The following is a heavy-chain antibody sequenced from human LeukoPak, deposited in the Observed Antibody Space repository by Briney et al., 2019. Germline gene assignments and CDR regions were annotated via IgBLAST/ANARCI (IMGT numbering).Heavy chain of an antibody. CDR3: AKSGYYGSGSFPWFDP. CDR2: IRYDGSNK. Sequence: GGSLRLSCAASGFTFSSYGMHWVRQAPGKGLEWVAFIRYDGSNKYYADSVKGRFTISRDNSKNTLYLQMNSLRAEDTAVYYCAKSGYYGSGSFPWFDPWGHGTLVTVSS. J-gene: IGHJ5*02. CDR1: GFTFSSYG. D-gene: IGHD3-10*01. V-gene: IGHV3-30*02.